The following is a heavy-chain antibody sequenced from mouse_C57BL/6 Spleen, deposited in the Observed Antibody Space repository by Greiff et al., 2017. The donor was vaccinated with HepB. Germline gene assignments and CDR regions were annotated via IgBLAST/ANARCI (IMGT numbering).Heavy chain of an antibody. CDR1: GYTFTSYW. V-gene: IGHV1-69*01. Sequence: QVQLQQPGAELVMPGASVKLSCKASGYTFTSYWMHWVKQRPGQGLEWIGEIDPSDSYTNYNQKFKGKSTLTVDKSSSTAYMQLSSLTSEDSAVYYCARRTVVAVDYWGQGTSVTVSS. J-gene: IGHJ4*01. CDR2: IDPSDSYT. D-gene: IGHD1-1*01. CDR3: ARRTVVAVDY.